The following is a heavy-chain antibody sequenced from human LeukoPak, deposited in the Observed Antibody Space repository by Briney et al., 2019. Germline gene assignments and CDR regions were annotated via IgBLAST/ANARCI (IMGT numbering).Heavy chain of an antibody. D-gene: IGHD2-21*01. J-gene: IGHJ6*02. CDR1: GFTVSSNY. Sequence: GGSLRLSCAASGFTVSSNYMSWVRQAPGKGLEWVSVIYSGGSTYYADSVKGRFTISRHNSKNTLYLQMNSLRAEDTAVYYRVSDIPQSYYYGMDVWGQGTTVTVSS. V-gene: IGHV3-53*04. CDR2: IYSGGST. CDR3: VSDIPQSYYYGMDV.